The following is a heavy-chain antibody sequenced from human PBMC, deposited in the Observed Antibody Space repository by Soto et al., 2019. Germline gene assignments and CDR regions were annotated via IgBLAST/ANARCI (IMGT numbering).Heavy chain of an antibody. CDR2: IYATGTT. D-gene: IGHD1-1*01. V-gene: IGHV4-4*07. Sequence: SETLSLTCTVSGASISGFYWSWIRKSAGKGLEWIGRIYATGTTDYNPSLKSRVMMSVDTSKKQFSLKLRSVTAADAAVYYCVRDGTKTLRDWFDPWGQGISVTVSS. CDR3: VRDGTKTLRDWFDP. J-gene: IGHJ5*02. CDR1: GASISGFY.